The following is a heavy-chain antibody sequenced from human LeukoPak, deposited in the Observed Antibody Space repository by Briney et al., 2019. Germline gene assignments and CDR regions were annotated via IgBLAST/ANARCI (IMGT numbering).Heavy chain of an antibody. Sequence: GGSLRLSCAASGFIFSNYWMHWLRQAPGKGLVWVSRISGDAISTAYADPVKGRFTISRDDSKNTLFLQMNSLRAEDTAVYYCARDLGNFDSGTSYYDYWGQGTLVTVSS. J-gene: IGHJ4*02. D-gene: IGHD3-10*01. V-gene: IGHV3-74*01. CDR2: ISGDAIST. CDR3: ARDLGNFDSGTSYYDY. CDR1: GFIFSNYW.